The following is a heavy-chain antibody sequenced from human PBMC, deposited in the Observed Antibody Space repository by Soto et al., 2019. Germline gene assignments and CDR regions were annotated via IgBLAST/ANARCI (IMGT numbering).Heavy chain of an antibody. CDR3: ARVNFSSYYYYGMDV. CDR1: GGSISSYY. V-gene: IGHV4-59*01. Sequence: PSETLSLTCTVSGGSISSYYWSWIRQPPGKGLEWIGYIYYSGSTNYNPSLKSRVTISVDTSKNQFSLKLSSVTAADTAVYYCARVNFSSYYYYGMDVWGPGTTVTVSS. CDR2: IYYSGST. D-gene: IGHD3-3*01. J-gene: IGHJ6*02.